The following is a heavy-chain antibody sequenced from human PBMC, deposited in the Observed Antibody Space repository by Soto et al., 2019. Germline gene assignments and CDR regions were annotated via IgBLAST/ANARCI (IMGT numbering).Heavy chain of an antibody. CDR3: ARHRGDCSGGSCYPLYYYYYGMDV. V-gene: IGHV1-69*01. J-gene: IGHJ6*02. Sequence: QVQLVQSGAEVKKPGSSVKVSCKASGGTFSSYAISWVRQAPGQGLEWMGGIIPIFGTANYAQKFQGRVTITPDESTSTAYMELSRLRSEDTAVYYCARHRGDCSGGSCYPLYYYYYGMDVWGQGTTVTVSS. CDR1: GGTFSSYA. D-gene: IGHD2-15*01. CDR2: IIPIFGTA.